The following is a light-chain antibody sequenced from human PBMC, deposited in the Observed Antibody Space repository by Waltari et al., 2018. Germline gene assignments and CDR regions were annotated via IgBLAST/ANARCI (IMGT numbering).Light chain of an antibody. V-gene: IGLV2-14*03. CDR2: DVD. CDR1: SSDVGGYNY. CDR3: ASFTGNVV. J-gene: IGLJ2*01. Sequence: QSALTQPASVSGSPGQSITISCTGTSSDVGGYNYVSWYQPHPGKAPKLLIYDVDYRPSGVSNRFSGSKTVNTASLTISGLQAVDEAVYYCASFTGNVVFGGGTKLTVL.